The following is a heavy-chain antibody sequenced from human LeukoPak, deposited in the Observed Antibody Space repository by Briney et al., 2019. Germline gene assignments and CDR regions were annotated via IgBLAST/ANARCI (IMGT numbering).Heavy chain of an antibody. D-gene: IGHD6-13*01. J-gene: IGHJ6*03. CDR1: GFTLSSYD. V-gene: IGHV3-21*01. CDR2: ISSSSSSYI. Sequence: GRSLRLSCAASGFTLSSYDMHWVRQAPGKGLEWVSSISSSSSSYIYYADSVKGRFTISRDNAKNSLYLQMNSLRAEDTAVYYCARDHGGSSWYSNYYYYYYMDVWGKGTTVTVSS. CDR3: ARDHGGSSWYSNYYYYYYMDV.